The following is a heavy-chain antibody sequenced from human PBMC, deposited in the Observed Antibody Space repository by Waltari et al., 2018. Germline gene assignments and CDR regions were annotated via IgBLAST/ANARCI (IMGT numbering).Heavy chain of an antibody. CDR3: AHIGSGRTFDY. Sequence: QTTLTESGPTLVKPTQPLPLTCTFSGFPPRTSGADVGWIRQPPGKALEWLALIYWDDDKRYSPSLKSRLTITKDTSKNQVVLTMTNMDPVDTATYYCAHIGSGRTFDYWGQGTLVTVSS. V-gene: IGHV2-5*02. CDR1: GFPPRTSGAD. CDR2: IYWDDDK. J-gene: IGHJ4*02. D-gene: IGHD3-10*01.